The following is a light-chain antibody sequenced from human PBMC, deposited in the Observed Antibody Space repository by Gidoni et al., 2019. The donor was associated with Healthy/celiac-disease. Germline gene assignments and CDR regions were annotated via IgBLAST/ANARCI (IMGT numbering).Light chain of an antibody. CDR1: QSLFHTNGYNY. CDR2: LGS. CDR3: KQSRRAPLT. Sequence: VMTQSPLSLSVTPGESASISCRSSQSLFHTNGYNYLAWYLQKPGQSPQLLIYLGSHRAPGVPDRFSGSGSGTEFTLTISRVEAEDVGVYFCKQSRRAPLTFGGGTKVE. J-gene: IGKJ4*01. V-gene: IGKV2-28*01.